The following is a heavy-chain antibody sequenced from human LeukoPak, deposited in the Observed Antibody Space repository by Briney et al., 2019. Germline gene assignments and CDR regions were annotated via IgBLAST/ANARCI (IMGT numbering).Heavy chain of an antibody. CDR1: GFTFSSYS. Sequence: GGSLRLSCADSGFTFSSYSMNWVRQAPGKGLEWVSSISSSSSYIYYADSVKGRFTISRDNAKNSLYLQMNSLRAEDTAVYYCARDIRATIDYWGQGTLVTVSS. CDR2: ISSSSSYI. D-gene: IGHD1-26*01. CDR3: ARDIRATIDY. J-gene: IGHJ4*02. V-gene: IGHV3-21*01.